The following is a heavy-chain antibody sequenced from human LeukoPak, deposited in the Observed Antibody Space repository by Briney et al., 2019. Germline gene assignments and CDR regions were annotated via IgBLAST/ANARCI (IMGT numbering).Heavy chain of an antibody. CDR1: GYTFTGYY. Sequence: ASMKVSCKASGYTFTGYYMHWVRQAPGQGLEWMGWINPNSGGTNYVQKFQGRVTMTRDTSISTAYMELSRLRSDDTAVYYCARVLVHYDILTGYYLPDYWGQGTLVTVSS. CDR3: ARVLVHYDILTGYYLPDY. D-gene: IGHD3-9*01. J-gene: IGHJ4*02. V-gene: IGHV1-2*02. CDR2: INPNSGGT.